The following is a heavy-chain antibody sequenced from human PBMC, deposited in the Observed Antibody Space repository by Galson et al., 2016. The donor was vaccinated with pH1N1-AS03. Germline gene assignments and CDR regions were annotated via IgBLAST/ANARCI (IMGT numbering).Heavy chain of an antibody. CDR2: INPYSTNT. J-gene: IGHJ4*02. Sequence: SVKVSCKASGYNFVTYGITWVRQGPGQGLGWMGWINPYSTNTNYAKKVQDRVTMTADTSTTTAHLDLRNLGSDDTAVYYCARVVAGRPFLIDYWGQGTLVIVSS. V-gene: IGHV1-18*01. CDR1: GYNFVTYG. CDR3: ARVVAGRPFLIDY. D-gene: IGHD6-6*01.